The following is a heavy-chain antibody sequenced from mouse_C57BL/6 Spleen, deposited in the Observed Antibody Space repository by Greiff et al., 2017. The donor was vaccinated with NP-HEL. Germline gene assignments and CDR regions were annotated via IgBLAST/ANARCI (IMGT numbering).Heavy chain of an antibody. CDR3: ARNGYYGSSFYFDY. CDR1: GFSLTSYG. D-gene: IGHD1-1*01. J-gene: IGHJ2*01. V-gene: IGHV2-2*01. CDR2: IWSGGST. Sequence: QVQLKESGPGLVQPSQSLSLTCTVSGFSLTSYGVHWVRQSPGKGLEWLGVIWSGGSTDYNAAFISSLSISKDNSKSQVFFKMNSRQADDTAIYYCARNGYYGSSFYFDYWGQGTTLTVSS.